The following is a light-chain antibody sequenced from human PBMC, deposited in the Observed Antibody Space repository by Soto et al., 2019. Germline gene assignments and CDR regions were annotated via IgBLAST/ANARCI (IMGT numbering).Light chain of an antibody. CDR3: QQYKDWPPPT. CDR1: QNVNIN. J-gene: IGKJ4*01. Sequence: EIVMTQSPVTLSVSPGERVTLSCRASQNVNINLAWYQQRPGQAPRVLIYGASNRASGIPDRFSGSGSGTDFTLTISSLEPDDFALYYCQQYKDWPPPTFGGGTRVEIK. CDR2: GAS. V-gene: IGKV3D-15*01.